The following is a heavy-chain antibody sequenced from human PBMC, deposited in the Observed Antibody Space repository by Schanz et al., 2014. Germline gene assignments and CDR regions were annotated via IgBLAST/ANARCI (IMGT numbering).Heavy chain of an antibody. D-gene: IGHD1-1*01. CDR3: ARDTTWRLDL. CDR1: GGSIRSGTYY. J-gene: IGHJ2*01. CDR2: VFPIGIT. Sequence: QVQLQESGPGLVKPSQTLSLTCTVSGGSIRSGTYYWSRIRQPAGKALEWVERVFPIGITNYNPSLKSRVTITPASSKIHFSMTQTSLTSADTAVYYWARDTTWRLDLWGRGNLVTVSS. V-gene: IGHV4-61*02.